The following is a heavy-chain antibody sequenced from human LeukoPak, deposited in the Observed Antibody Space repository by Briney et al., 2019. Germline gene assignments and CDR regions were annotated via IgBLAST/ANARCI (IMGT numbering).Heavy chain of an antibody. J-gene: IGHJ4*02. CDR3: AKDRSLTLPTFERSGYYYY. Sequence: SGGSLRLSCAASGFTFSSYSMNWVRQAPGKGLEWVSYIGSSSSSIYYADSVKGRFTISRDNAKYSLYLQMNSLRAEDTALYYCAKDRSLTLPTFERSGYYYYWGQGTLVTVSS. CDR1: GFTFSSYS. CDR2: IGSSSSSI. D-gene: IGHD3-22*01. V-gene: IGHV3-48*01.